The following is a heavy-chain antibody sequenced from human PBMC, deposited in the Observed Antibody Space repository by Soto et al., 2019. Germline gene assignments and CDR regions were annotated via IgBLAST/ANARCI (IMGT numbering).Heavy chain of an antibody. CDR1: GGTFSSYA. CDR2: IIPIFGTA. D-gene: IGHD6-19*01. J-gene: IGHJ5*02. Sequence: SVKVSCKASGGTFSSYAISWVRQAPGQGLEWMGGIIPIFGTANYAQKFQGRVTMTGDASTSTAYMELSRLRSEDTAVYYCARDPKGIAVAGRFDPWGQGTLVTVSS. V-gene: IGHV1-69*13. CDR3: ARDPKGIAVAGRFDP.